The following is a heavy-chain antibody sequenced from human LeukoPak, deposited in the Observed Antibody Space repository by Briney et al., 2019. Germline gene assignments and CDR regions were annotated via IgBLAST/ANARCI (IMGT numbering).Heavy chain of an antibody. J-gene: IGHJ1*01. Sequence: EPGGSLRLSCVATGLAFRNYWMSWVRQAPGKGLEWVANIHPDGNAKNYVDSVKGRFTISRDNAKNSLYLQMDNLRAEDTAVYYCASTFPYCTGGSCALGGQGTLVTVSS. CDR2: IHPDGNAK. CDR3: ASTFPYCTGGSCAL. D-gene: IGHD2-15*01. V-gene: IGHV3-7*01. CDR1: GLAFRNYW.